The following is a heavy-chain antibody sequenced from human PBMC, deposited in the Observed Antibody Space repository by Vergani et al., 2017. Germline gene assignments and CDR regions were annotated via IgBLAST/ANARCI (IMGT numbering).Heavy chain of an antibody. J-gene: IGHJ6*02. CDR1: GYTFTIYS. CDR3: ARRVPFSAFEGQMLCYGLDV. CDR2: ISGYNGNT. V-gene: IGHV1-18*01. D-gene: IGHD2-2*01. Sequence: QVQLVQSGAEVKKPGASVKVSCKASGYTFTIYSIGWVRQAPGQGLEWLGWISGYNGNTNYAQKLQGRVTMTTDTSTSTAYMELRNLRSDDTAVYYCARRVPFSAFEGQMLCYGLDVWGQGTTVTVSS.